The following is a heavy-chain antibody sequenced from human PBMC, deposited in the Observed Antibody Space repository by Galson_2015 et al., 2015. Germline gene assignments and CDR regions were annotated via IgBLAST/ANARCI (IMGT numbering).Heavy chain of an antibody. D-gene: IGHD4-17*01. CDR2: IKQDGGEK. CDR3: ARDFKEYDGDYVGAEDYDYSGMDV. J-gene: IGHJ6*02. CDR1: GFTFSSYW. V-gene: IGHV3-7*01. Sequence: SLRLSCAASGFTFSSYWMSWVRQAPGKGLEWVANIKQDGGEKYYVDSLKGRFTISRDNAKNSLYLQMNSLRAEDTAVYYCARDFKEYDGDYVGAEDYDYSGMDVWGQGTTVTVSS.